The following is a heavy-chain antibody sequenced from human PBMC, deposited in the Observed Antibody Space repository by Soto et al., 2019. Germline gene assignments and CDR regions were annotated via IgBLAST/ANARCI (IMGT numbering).Heavy chain of an antibody. CDR2: ISSSSTYI. CDR3: ARGLSSTSFDY. V-gene: IGHV3-21*06. CDR1: GFTFSRYS. J-gene: IGHJ4*02. D-gene: IGHD2-2*01. Sequence: GGSLRLSCAASGFTFSRYSINWVRQAPGKGLEWVSSISSSSTYIYYADSVQGRFTISRDNVQSSLNLQMNSLRAEDTAVYLCARGLSSTSFDYWGQGTLVTVSS.